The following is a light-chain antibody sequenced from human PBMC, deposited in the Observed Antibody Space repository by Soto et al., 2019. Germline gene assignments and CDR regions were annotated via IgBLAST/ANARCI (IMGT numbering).Light chain of an antibody. CDR2: WAS. CDR1: QSVLYSSNNKNY. V-gene: IGKV4-1*01. J-gene: IGKJ2*01. Sequence: DIVMTQSPDSLAVSLGERATINCKSSQSVLYSSNNKNYLAWYQQKPGQPPKMVIYWASTRESGVPDRFSGSGSGTDFTLTISSLQAEDVAVYYCQQYYSTTPTFGQGTKLVIK. CDR3: QQYYSTTPT.